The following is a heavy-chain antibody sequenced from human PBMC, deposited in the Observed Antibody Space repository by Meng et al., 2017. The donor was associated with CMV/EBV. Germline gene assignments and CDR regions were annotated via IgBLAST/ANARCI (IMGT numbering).Heavy chain of an antibody. V-gene: IGHV4-34*01. CDR1: GGSFSGYY. Sequence: QVQLQQWGAGLLKPSETLSLPCAVYGGSFSGYYWSWIRQPPGKGLEWIGEINHSGSTNYNPSLKSRVTISVDTSKNQFSLKLSSVTAADTAVYYCARDRLLGWFDPWGQGTLVTVSS. J-gene: IGHJ5*02. CDR3: ARDRLLGWFDP. CDR2: INHSGST. D-gene: IGHD7-27*01.